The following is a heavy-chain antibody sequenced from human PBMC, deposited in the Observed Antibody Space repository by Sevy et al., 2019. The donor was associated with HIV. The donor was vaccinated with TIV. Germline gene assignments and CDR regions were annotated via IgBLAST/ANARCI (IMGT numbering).Heavy chain of an antibody. V-gene: IGHV1-69*06. D-gene: IGHD3-9*01. J-gene: IGHJ5*02. CDR3: ARDAVRGDKYNWFDP. CDR2: IIPIFGTA. CDR1: GGTFSSYA. Sequence: ASVKVSCKASGGTFSSYAISWVRQAPGQGLEWMGGIIPIFGTANYAQKFQGRVTITADKSTSTAYMELSSLRSEDTAVYDCARDAVRGDKYNWFDPWGQGTLVTVSS.